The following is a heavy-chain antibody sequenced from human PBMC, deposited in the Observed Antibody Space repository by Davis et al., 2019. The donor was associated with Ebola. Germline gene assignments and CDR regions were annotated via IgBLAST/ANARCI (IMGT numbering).Heavy chain of an antibody. Sequence: SVKVSCKASGGTFSSYAISWVRQAPGQGLEWMGRIIPILGIANYAQKFQGRVTITADKSTSTAYMELSSLRSEDTAVYYCASCGGDCYSGEAFDIWGQGTMVTVSS. D-gene: IGHD2-21*01. CDR3: ASCGGDCYSGEAFDI. CDR1: GGTFSSYA. J-gene: IGHJ3*02. CDR2: IIPILGIA. V-gene: IGHV1-69*04.